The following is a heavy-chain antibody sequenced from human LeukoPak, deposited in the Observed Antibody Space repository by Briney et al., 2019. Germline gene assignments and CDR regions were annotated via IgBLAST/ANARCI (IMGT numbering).Heavy chain of an antibody. Sequence: GRSLRLSCAASGFTFSSYGMHWVRQAPGKGLEWVAVISYDGSNKYYADSVKGRFNISRDNAKNTLYLQVNGLKTEDTAVYYCARGRPWGVVTALDYWGQGTLVTVSS. V-gene: IGHV3-30*19. CDR3: ARGRPWGVVTALDY. J-gene: IGHJ4*02. CDR1: GFTFSSYG. CDR2: ISYDGSNK. D-gene: IGHD2-21*02.